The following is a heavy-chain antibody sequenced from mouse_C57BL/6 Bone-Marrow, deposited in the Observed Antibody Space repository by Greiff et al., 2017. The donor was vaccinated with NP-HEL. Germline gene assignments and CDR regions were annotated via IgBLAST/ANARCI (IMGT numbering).Heavy chain of an antibody. CDR2: IYPRSGNT. J-gene: IGHJ2*01. CDR3: ARSRLRRFDY. D-gene: IGHD2-2*01. V-gene: IGHV1-81*01. Sequence: QVQLQQSGAELARPGASVKLSCKASGYTFTSYGISWVKQRTGQGLEWIGEIYPRSGNTYYNEKFKGKATLTADKSSSTAYMGLRSLTSEDSAVYFYARSRLRRFDYWGQGTTLTVSS. CDR1: GYTFTSYG.